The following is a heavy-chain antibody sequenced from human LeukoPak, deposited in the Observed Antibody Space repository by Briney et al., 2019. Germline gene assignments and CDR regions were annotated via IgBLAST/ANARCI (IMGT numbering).Heavy chain of an antibody. J-gene: IGHJ5*02. Sequence: SETLSLTCTVSGYSISSGYYWGWIRQPPGKGLEWIGSIYHSGSTYYNPSLKSRVTISVDTSKNQFSLKLSSVTAADTAVYYCARGGRITIFGVAIARNNWFDPWGQGTLVTVSS. CDR1: GYSISSGYY. D-gene: IGHD3-3*01. CDR3: ARGGRITIFGVAIARNNWFDP. CDR2: IYHSGST. V-gene: IGHV4-38-2*02.